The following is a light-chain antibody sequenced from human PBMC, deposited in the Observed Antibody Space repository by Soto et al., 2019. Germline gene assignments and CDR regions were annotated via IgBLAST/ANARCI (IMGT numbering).Light chain of an antibody. CDR1: QTISRS. Sequence: IQMTQSPASLSASLGVKVTIACRTSQTISRSLNWYHHRPGKAPRLLVYAATTLQSGVPSRFSGSGSGTDFNLTISSLQPEDFATYYCQQSFSIPFTFGPGTKVDIK. CDR2: AAT. V-gene: IGKV1-39*01. J-gene: IGKJ3*01. CDR3: QQSFSIPFT.